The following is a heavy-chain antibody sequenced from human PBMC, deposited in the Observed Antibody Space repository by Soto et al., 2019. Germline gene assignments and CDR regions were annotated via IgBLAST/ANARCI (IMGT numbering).Heavy chain of an antibody. J-gene: IGHJ6*03. D-gene: IGHD3-3*01. CDR3: AKVGPIFGVVIIALGDYYYMDV. Sequence: GGSLRLSCAASGFTFSSYAMSWVRQAPGKGLEWVSAISGSGGSTYYADSVKGRFTISRDNSKNTLYLQMNSLRAEDTAVYYCAKVGPIFGVVIIALGDYYYMDVWGKGTTVTVSS. CDR2: ISGSGGST. CDR1: GFTFSSYA. V-gene: IGHV3-23*01.